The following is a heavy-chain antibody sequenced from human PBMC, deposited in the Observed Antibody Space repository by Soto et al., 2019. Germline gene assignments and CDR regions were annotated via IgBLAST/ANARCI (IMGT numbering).Heavy chain of an antibody. D-gene: IGHD2-15*01. CDR2: ISGSGGDT. Sequence: EVQLLESGGTLVQPGQSLRLSCSSSGFIFTNYAITWVRQAPGKGLEWVSGISGSGGDTYYADSVRGRFSVSRDYSKNTLNLPMNSPRADDTAIYYCAKALGGGRSVRGVFYPLDVWGQATTVTVSS. J-gene: IGHJ6*02. CDR3: AKALGGGRSVRGVFYPLDV. CDR1: GFIFTNYA. V-gene: IGHV3-23*01.